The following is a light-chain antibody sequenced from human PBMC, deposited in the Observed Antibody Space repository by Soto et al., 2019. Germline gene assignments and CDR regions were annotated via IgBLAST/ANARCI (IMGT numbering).Light chain of an antibody. CDR2: AAS. V-gene: IGKV1-9*01. CDR3: QQLYSYPIT. Sequence: DIQLTQSPSFLSTSVGDRVTVTCRASQGISSYLAWYQQKPGEAPKLVIYAASTLQSGVPSRFSGSGSGTEFTLTISSLQPEDFATYYCQQLYSYPITFGGGTKVEIK. J-gene: IGKJ4*01. CDR1: QGISSY.